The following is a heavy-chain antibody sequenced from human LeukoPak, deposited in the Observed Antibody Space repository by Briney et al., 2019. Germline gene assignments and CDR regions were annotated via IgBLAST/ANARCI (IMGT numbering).Heavy chain of an antibody. D-gene: IGHD4-17*01. V-gene: IGHV3-21*01. CDR3: ARVNDYGDYGDLQH. CDR2: ISSSSSYI. Sequence: GGSLRLSCAASGFTFRSYIMKWVRQAPGKGLEWVSSISSSSSYIYYADSVKGRFTISRDNAKNSLYLQMNSLRAEDTAVYYCARVNDYGDYGDLQHWGQGTLVTVSS. J-gene: IGHJ1*01. CDR1: GFTFRSYI.